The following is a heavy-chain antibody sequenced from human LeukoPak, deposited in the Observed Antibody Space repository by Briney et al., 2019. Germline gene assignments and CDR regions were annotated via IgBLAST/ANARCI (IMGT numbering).Heavy chain of an antibody. D-gene: IGHD1-7*01. CDR3: ARESYWNYADY. V-gene: IGHV4-39*01. Sequence: SETLSLTCTVSGGSISSSFYYWAWVRQPPGKGLEWIGSIYFSGSTYYNPSLKSRVTISVDTSRNQFSLRLNSVTAADTAVFYCARESYWNYADYWGQGTLVAVSS. CDR1: GGSISSSFYY. J-gene: IGHJ4*02. CDR2: IYFSGST.